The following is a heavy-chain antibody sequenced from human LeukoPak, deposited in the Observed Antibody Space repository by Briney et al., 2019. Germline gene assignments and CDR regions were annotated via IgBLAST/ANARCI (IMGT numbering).Heavy chain of an antibody. D-gene: IGHD3-16*01. V-gene: IGHV3-48*02. CDR2: ISSSSSTI. Sequence: GGSLRLSCAASGFTFSSYIMNWVRQAPGKGLEWVSYISSSSSTIAYVDSAKGRFTISRDNANNSLYLQMNSLRDEDTAVYYCARDLNWAFDYWGQGTLVTVSS. J-gene: IGHJ4*02. CDR3: ARDLNWAFDY. CDR1: GFTFSSYI.